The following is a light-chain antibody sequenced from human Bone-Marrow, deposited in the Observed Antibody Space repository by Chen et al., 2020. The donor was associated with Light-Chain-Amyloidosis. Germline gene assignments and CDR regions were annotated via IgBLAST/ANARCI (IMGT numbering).Light chain of an antibody. V-gene: IGLV2-8*01. CDR2: EVS. Sequence: QSALAQPPSASGSPGQSVTISCAGTSSDVGDYKYVSWYQQHPGKAPKLMIYEVSKRPSGVPDRCSGSKSGNTASLTVSGLQAEDEADYYCSSYEGSNNFVFGTGTKVTVL. CDR3: SSYEGSNNFV. CDR1: SSDVGDYKY. J-gene: IGLJ1*01.